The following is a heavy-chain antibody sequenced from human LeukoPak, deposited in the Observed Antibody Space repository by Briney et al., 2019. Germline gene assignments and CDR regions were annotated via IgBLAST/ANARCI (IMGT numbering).Heavy chain of an antibody. V-gene: IGHV4-39*07. CDR1: DGSISSSSYY. CDR2: TYYSGST. J-gene: IGHJ4*02. CDR3: ARGGPSYYESSGYYDY. Sequence: SETLSLTCTVSDGSISSSSYYWGWIRQPPGKGLEWIGSTYYSGSTYSNPSFKSRVTISVDTSKKQFSLKLSAGTTAGTAVYYCARGGPSYYESSGYYDYWGQGTLVTVSS. D-gene: IGHD3-22*01.